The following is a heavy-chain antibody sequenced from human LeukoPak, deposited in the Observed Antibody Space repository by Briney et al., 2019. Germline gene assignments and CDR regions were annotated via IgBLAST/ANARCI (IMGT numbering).Heavy chain of an antibody. CDR3: ARGKFASGWFDY. D-gene: IGHD6-19*01. V-gene: IGHV3-21*01. J-gene: IGHJ4*02. CDR1: GFTFGSYT. Sequence: PGGSLRLSCAASGFTFGSYTMTWVRQAPGKGLEWVSSISSSSTSIYYADSVKGRFTVSRDNDENSLYLQMNSLRAEDTAHYYCARGKFASGWFDYWGLGTLVTVSS. CDR2: ISSSSTSI.